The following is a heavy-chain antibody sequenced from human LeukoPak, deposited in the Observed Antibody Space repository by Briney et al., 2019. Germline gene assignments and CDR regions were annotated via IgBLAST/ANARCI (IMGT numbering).Heavy chain of an antibody. CDR3: ARDGDYGHWGHYFDY. CDR2: IIPIFGTA. V-gene: IGHV1-69*13. J-gene: IGHJ4*02. Sequence: SVKVSCKASGGTFSSYAISWVRQAPGQGLEWMGGIIPIFGTANYAQKFQGRVTITADESTSTAYMELSSLRSEDTAVYYCARDGDYGHWGHYFDYWGQGTLVTVSS. D-gene: IGHD4-17*01. CDR1: GGTFSSYA.